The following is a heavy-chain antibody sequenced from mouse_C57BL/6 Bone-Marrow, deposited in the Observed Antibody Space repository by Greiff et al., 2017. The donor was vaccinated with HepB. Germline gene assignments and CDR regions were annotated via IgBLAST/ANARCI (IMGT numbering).Heavy chain of an antibody. D-gene: IGHD1-1*01. CDR1: GFNIKNTY. Sequence: DVQLVESVAELVRPGASVKLSCTASGFNIKNTYMHWVKQRPEQGLEWIGRIDPANGNTKYAPKFQGKATITADTSSNTAYLQLSSLTSEDTAIYYCARSPNYYGSSSHWYFDVWGTGTTVTVSS. J-gene: IGHJ1*03. V-gene: IGHV14-3*01. CDR2: IDPANGNT. CDR3: ARSPNYYGSSSHWYFDV.